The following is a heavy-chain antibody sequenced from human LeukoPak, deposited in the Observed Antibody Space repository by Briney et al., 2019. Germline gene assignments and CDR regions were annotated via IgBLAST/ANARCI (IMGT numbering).Heavy chain of an antibody. V-gene: IGHV3-30*01. CDR3: ARDLGNDYYGSGSC. J-gene: IGHJ6*04. CDR2: ISYDGSNK. D-gene: IGHD3-10*01. CDR1: GFTFSSYA. Sequence: PGGSLRLSCAASGFTFSSYAMHWVRQAPGKGLEWVAVISYDGSNKYYADPVKGRFTISRDNSKNTLYLQMNSLRAEDTAVYYCARDLGNDYYGSGSCWGKGTTVTVSS.